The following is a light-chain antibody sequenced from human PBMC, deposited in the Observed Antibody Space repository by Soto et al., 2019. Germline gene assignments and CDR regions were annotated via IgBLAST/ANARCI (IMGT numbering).Light chain of an antibody. V-gene: IGKV3-11*01. CDR1: QSVSSY. J-gene: IGKJ1*01. CDR3: QQYNNWPRT. CDR2: GTS. Sequence: ETVLTQSPATLSLSPGERATPSCRASQSVSSYLAWYQQKPGQSPRLLIYGTSSRATGIPDRFSGSGSGTDFTLTISRLEPEDFAVYYCQQYNNWPRTFGQGTKVDIK.